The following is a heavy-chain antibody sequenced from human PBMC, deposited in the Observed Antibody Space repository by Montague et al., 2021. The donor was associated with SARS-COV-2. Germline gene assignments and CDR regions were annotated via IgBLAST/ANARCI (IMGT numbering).Heavy chain of an antibody. CDR2: IDWDDDK. Sequence: PALVKPTQTLTLTCTFSGFSLSTSGMCVSWIRQPPGKALEWLARIDWDDDKYYSTSLKTRLTISKDTSKNQVVLTMTNMDPVDTATYYRARTHYYDSSGYHDAFDIWGQGTMVTVSS. D-gene: IGHD3-22*01. V-gene: IGHV2-70*11. CDR1: GFSLSTSGMC. CDR3: ARTHYYDSSGYHDAFDI. J-gene: IGHJ3*02.